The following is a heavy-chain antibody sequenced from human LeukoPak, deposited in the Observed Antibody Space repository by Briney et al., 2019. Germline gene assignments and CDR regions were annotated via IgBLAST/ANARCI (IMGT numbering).Heavy chain of an antibody. J-gene: IGHJ5*02. V-gene: IGHV1-46*04. D-gene: IGHD4-17*01. CDR1: GYRFTSYY. CDR3: ARAVTTYNWFDL. Sequence: GASVKVSCKASGYRFTSYYMNWVRQALGQGLEWMGIINASGGTTTYAQKLQGRVTMTRDTSTSTVYMELSSLRFEDTAVYYCARAVTTYNWFDLWGQGTLVTVSS. CDR2: INASGGTT.